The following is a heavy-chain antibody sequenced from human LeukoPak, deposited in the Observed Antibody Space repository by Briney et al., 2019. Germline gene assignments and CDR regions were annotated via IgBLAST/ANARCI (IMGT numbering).Heavy chain of an antibody. CDR3: ARSKNIVATTLDY. J-gene: IGHJ4*02. Sequence: GGSLRLSCAASGFTFSHYAMHWVRQAPGKGLEWVAVISYDGSNKYYADSVKGRCTISRDNSKNTLYLQMNSLRADDTAIHYCARSKNIVATTLDYWGQGTLVTVSS. D-gene: IGHD5-12*01. V-gene: IGHV3-30*04. CDR1: GFTFSHYA. CDR2: ISYDGSNK.